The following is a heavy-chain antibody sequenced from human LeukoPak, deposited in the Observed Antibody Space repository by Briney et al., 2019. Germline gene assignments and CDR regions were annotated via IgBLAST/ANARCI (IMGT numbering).Heavy chain of an antibody. CDR3: AKGTVGAKY. V-gene: IGHV3-48*04. J-gene: IGHJ4*02. D-gene: IGHD1-26*01. CDR2: ISSGATTT. Sequence: GGSLRLSCAASGFTLTSDSMNWVRQAPGKGLEWISYISSGATTTYYADSVKGRFTISRDNAKNTLFLQMNSLRVDNTAVYYCAKGTVGAKYWGQGTLVIVSS. CDR1: GFTLTSDS.